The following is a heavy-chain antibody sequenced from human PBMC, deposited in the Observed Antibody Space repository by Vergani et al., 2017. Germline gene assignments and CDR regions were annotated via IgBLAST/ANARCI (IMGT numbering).Heavy chain of an antibody. CDR1: GFTFS. CDR2: SSSYI. J-gene: IGHJ6*02. Sequence: VQLVESGGGVVQPGRSLRLSCAASGFTFSSSSSYIYYADSVKGRFTIARDNAKNSLYLQMNSLRAEDTAVYYCARESADYDFWSGRYYYYGMDVWGQGTTVTVSS. D-gene: IGHD3-3*01. V-gene: IGHV3-21*01. CDR3: ARESADYDFWSGRYYYYGMDV.